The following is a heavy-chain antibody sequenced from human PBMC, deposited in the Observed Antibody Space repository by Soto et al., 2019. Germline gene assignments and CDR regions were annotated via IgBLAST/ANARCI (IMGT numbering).Heavy chain of an antibody. CDR2: INHSGST. Sequence: SETLSLTCAVYGGSFSGYYWSWIRQPPGKGLEWIGEINHSGSTNYNPSLKSRVTISVDTSKNQFSLKLSSVTAADTAVYYCARGGLRFLTPWDWFDPWGQGTLVTVSS. J-gene: IGHJ5*02. CDR1: GGSFSGYY. CDR3: ARGGLRFLTPWDWFDP. D-gene: IGHD3-3*01. V-gene: IGHV4-34*01.